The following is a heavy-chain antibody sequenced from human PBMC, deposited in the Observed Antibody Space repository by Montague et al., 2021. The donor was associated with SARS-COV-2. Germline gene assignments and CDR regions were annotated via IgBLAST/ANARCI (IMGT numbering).Heavy chain of an antibody. D-gene: IGHD2-15*01. CDR3: VRHGGSSWLVS. J-gene: IGHJ5*01. CDR2: INHTGNT. V-gene: IGHV4-34*01. Sequence: SETLSLTCAVYGGSFSVYYWSWLRQSPRSGLEWIAEINHTGNTYYNPSLKSRVTISVDTSKNQFSLSLRSVTAVDTSVYFCVRHGGSSWLVSWGQGTLVIVSS. CDR1: GGSFSVYY.